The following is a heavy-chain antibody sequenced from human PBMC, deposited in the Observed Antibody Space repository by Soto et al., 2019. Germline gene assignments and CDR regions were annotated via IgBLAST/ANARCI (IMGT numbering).Heavy chain of an antibody. D-gene: IGHD1-26*01. Sequence: QLQLQESGPGLVKPSETLSLTCTVSGGSISSSSYYWGWIRQPPGKGLEWIGSIYYSGSTYYNPSLKSRVTLSVDTSKNQFSLKLSSVTAADTAVYYCARRTGSYHFDYWGQGTLVTVSS. J-gene: IGHJ4*02. CDR1: GGSISSSSYY. V-gene: IGHV4-39*01. CDR2: IYYSGST. CDR3: ARRTGSYHFDY.